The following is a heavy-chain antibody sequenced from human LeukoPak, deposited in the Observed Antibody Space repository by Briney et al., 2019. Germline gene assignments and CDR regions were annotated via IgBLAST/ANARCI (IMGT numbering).Heavy chain of an antibody. J-gene: IGHJ6*04. CDR2: ISSTGNTV. V-gene: IGHV3-48*03. CDR3: TKGTPQMDV. Sequence: GGSLRLSCAASGFTFSSYEMNWVRQAPGQGLEWVAYISSTGNTVHYAGSVKGRFTISRDNAKNSLYLQVNRLRAEDTAVYYCTKGTPQMDVWGKGTTVTVSS. D-gene: IGHD2-15*01. CDR1: GFTFSSYE.